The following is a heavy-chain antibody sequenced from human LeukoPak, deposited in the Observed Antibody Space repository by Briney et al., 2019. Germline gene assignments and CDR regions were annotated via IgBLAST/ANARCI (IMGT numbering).Heavy chain of an antibody. CDR1: SGSISSGDYY. CDR3: ARVVLRKFDY. Sequence: PSQTLSLTCTVSSGSISSGDYYWSWIRQPPGKGLEWIGVINHSGSTNYNPSLKSRVTISVDTSKNQFSLKLSSVTAADTAVYYCARVVLRKFDYRGQGTLVTVSS. V-gene: IGHV4-30-4*08. CDR2: INHSGST. J-gene: IGHJ4*02. D-gene: IGHD1-14*01.